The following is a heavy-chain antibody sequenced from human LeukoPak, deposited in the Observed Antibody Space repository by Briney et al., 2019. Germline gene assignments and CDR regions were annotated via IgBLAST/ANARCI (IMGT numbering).Heavy chain of an antibody. CDR1: GGSISSYY. CDR3: ARQVYSYGLAYFDY. V-gene: IGHV4-59*08. Sequence: SETLSLTCTVSGGSISSYYWSWIRQPPGKGLEWIGYIYYSGSTNYNPSLKSRVTISVDTSKNQFSLKLSSVTAADTAVYYCARQVYSYGLAYFDYWGQGTLVTVSS. J-gene: IGHJ4*02. CDR2: IYYSGST. D-gene: IGHD5-18*01.